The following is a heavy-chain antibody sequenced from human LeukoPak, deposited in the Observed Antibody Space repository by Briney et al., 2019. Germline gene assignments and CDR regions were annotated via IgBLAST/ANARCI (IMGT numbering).Heavy chain of an antibody. CDR2: ISAYNGNT. V-gene: IGHV1-18*01. CDR1: GYTLTELS. Sequence: ASVKVSCKVSGYTLTELSMHWVRQAPGQGLEWMGWISAYNGNTNYAQKLQGRVTMTTDTSTSTAYMELRSLRSDDTAVYYCARDGSSSWYGGDAFDIWGQGTMVTVSS. CDR3: ARDGSSSWYGGDAFDI. D-gene: IGHD6-13*01. J-gene: IGHJ3*02.